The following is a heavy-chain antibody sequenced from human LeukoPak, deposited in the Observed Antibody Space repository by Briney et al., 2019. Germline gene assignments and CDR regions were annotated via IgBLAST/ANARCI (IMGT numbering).Heavy chain of an antibody. D-gene: IGHD6-13*01. V-gene: IGHV3-30*04. CDR1: GFTFSSYV. Sequence: PGGSLRLSCAASGFTFSSYVMHWVRQAPGKGLEWVAIISYDGSNEYYADSVKGRFTISRDNSKNTLYLQMNSLRAEDTAVYYCAKVSYSSSWQNYYYYMDVWGKGTTVTISS. CDR3: AKVSYSSSWQNYYYYMDV. J-gene: IGHJ6*03. CDR2: ISYDGSNE.